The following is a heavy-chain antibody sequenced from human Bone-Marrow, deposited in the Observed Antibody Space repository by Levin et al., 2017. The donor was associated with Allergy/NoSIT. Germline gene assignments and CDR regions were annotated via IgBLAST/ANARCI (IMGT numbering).Heavy chain of an antibody. D-gene: IGHD1-7*01. V-gene: IGHV3-11*01. CDR3: ARNKAPPITGTTVDWFDP. J-gene: IGHJ5*02. Sequence: GESLKISCAASGFTFSDYYMTWIRQAPGKGLEWVSYISSGGSAMYYADSVKGRFTISRDNAKNSLSLQMNSLRADDTAVYYCARNKAPPITGTTVDWFDPWGQGTLVTVSS. CDR2: ISSGGSAM. CDR1: GFTFSDYY.